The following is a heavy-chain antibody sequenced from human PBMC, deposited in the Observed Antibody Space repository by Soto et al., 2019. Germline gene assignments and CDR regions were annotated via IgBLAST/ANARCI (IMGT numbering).Heavy chain of an antibody. CDR2: IYYSGST. V-gene: IGHV4-30-4*01. J-gene: IGHJ5*02. CDR3: ARDRYCSSTSCQDYNWFDP. CDR1: GGSISSGDYY. Sequence: LSLTCTVSGGSISSGDYYWSWTRQPPGKGLEWIGYIYYSGSTYYNPSLKSRVTISVDTSKNQFSLKLSSVTAADTAVYYCARDRYCSSTSCQDYNWFDPWGQGTLVTVS. D-gene: IGHD2-2*01.